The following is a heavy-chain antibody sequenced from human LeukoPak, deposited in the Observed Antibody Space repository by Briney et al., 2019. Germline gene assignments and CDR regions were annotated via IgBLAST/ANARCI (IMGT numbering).Heavy chain of an antibody. CDR2: IYYSGSI. V-gene: IGHV4-28*03. CDR1: GYSISSSNW. D-gene: IGHD5-24*01. CDR3: ARERRDGYKVYFDY. Sequence: PSETLSLTCAVSGYSISSSNWWGWIRQPPGKGLEWIGYIYYSGSIYYNPSLKSRVTMSVDTSKNQFSLKLSSVTAVDTAVYYCARERRDGYKVYFDYWGLGTLVTVSS. J-gene: IGHJ4*02.